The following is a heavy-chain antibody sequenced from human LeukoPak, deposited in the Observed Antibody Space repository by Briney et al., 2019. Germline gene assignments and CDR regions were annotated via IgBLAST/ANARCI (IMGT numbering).Heavy chain of an antibody. CDR1: GFPFSASA. CDR3: ARALNDY. J-gene: IGHJ4*02. V-gene: IGHV3-11*01. Sequence: PGGSLRLSCAAFGFPFSASAMSWIRQAPGKGLEWLSYINTGGNRIYYADSVKGRFTISRDDANNLLYLEMNSLRADDTAVYYCARALNDYWGQGTLVTVSS. CDR2: INTGGNRI.